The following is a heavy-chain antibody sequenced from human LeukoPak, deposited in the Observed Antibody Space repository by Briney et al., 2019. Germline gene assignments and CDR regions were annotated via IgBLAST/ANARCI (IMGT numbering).Heavy chain of an antibody. CDR1: GFTFSNYA. D-gene: IGHD4-17*01. CDR2: IRESGGDT. J-gene: IGHJ4*02. V-gene: IGHV3-23*01. Sequence: GGSLRLSCAASGFTFSNYAMNWVRQAPGKGLEWVSTIRESGGDTYYEDSVKGRFTISRDISKNTVYLQMNSLRDEDTAVYYCARGKIGYYYGDYDGYWGQGTLVTVSS. CDR3: ARGKIGYYYGDYDGY.